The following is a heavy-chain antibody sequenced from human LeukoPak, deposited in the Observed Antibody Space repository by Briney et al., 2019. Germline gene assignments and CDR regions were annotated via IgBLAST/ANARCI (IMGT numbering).Heavy chain of an antibody. CDR2: ISSSSSYI. J-gene: IGHJ4*02. V-gene: IGHV3-21*01. Sequence: GGSLRLPRAASGFTFTSYNMNWVRQAPGKGLEWVSSISSSSSYINYADSVKGRFTISRDNAKNSVYLQMNSLRAEDTAVYYCARDKDRASAGRCYLPDDWGQGTLVTVSS. D-gene: IGHD2-15*01. CDR1: GFTFTSYN. CDR3: ARDKDRASAGRCYLPDD.